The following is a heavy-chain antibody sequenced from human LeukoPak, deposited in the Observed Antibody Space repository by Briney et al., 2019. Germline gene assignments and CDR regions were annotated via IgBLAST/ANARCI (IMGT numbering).Heavy chain of an antibody. Sequence: GGSLRLSCAASGFTFSSYWMSWVRQAPGKGLEWVANIKQDGSEKYYVDSVKGRFTISRDNAKNSLYLQMNSLRAEDTAVYYCAADPYYDILTGPSPDYWGQGTLVTVSS. CDR3: AADPYYDILTGPSPDY. V-gene: IGHV3-7*01. CDR2: IKQDGSEK. J-gene: IGHJ4*02. D-gene: IGHD3-9*01. CDR1: GFTFSSYW.